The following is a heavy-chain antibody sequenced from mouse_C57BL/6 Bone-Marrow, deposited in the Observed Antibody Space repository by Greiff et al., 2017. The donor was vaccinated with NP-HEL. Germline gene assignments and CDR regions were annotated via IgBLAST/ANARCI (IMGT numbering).Heavy chain of an antibody. D-gene: IGHD2-4*01. CDR2: INPNNGGN. CDR1: GYTFTDYY. CDR3: ARATYYDYDGAMDF. V-gene: IGHV1-26*01. J-gene: IGHJ4*01. Sequence: VQLPPSGPELVKPGASVKISCKASGYTFTDYYMNWVKQSHGKSLEWIGDINPNNGGNSYNQKFKGKATLTVDKSSSTAYMELRSLTSEDSAVYYWARATYYDYDGAMDFWGQGTSVTGSS.